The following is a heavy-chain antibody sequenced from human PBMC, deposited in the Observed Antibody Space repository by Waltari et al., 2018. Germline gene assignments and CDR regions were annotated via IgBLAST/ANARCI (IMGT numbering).Heavy chain of an antibody. V-gene: IGHV4-38-2*02. J-gene: IGHJ2*01. CDR1: GYSISSGYY. CDR2: IYHSGST. CDR3: ARAADWYFDL. Sequence: QVQLQESGPGLVKPSETLSLTCTVSGYSISSGYYWGWIRQPPGKGLEWIGSIYHSGSTYYNPSLKSRVTISVDTSKNQFSLKLSSVTAADTAVYYCARAADWYFDLWGRGTLVTVSS.